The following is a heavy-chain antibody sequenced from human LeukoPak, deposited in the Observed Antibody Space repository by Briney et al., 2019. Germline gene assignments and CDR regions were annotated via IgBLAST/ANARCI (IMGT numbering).Heavy chain of an antibody. CDR3: ARDLLHSSSSAEDAFDI. CDR1: GGSISSGDYY. J-gene: IGHJ3*02. V-gene: IGHV4-30-4*01. CDR2: IYYSGST. Sequence: SQTLSLTCTVSGGSISSGDYYWSWIRQPPGKGLEWIGYIYYSGSTYYNPSLKSRVTISVDTSKNQFSLKPSSVTAADTAVYYCARDLLHSSSSAEDAFDIWGQGTMVTVSS. D-gene: IGHD6-6*01.